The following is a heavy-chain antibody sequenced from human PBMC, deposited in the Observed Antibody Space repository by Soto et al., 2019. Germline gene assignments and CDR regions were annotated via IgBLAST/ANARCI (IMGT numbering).Heavy chain of an antibody. CDR1: GFTFSDYA. J-gene: IGHJ3*02. CDR2: ISGSGSST. D-gene: IGHD2-21*02. Sequence: PGGSLRLSCAASGFTFSDYALSWVRQAPGKGLECVSVISGSGSSTFYADSVKGRFTISRDNSGNTLYLQMNSLRAEDTAVYYCGKDITYCGGDSYLYDAFDIWGQGTMVTVS. CDR3: GKDITYCGGDSYLYDAFDI. V-gene: IGHV3-23*01.